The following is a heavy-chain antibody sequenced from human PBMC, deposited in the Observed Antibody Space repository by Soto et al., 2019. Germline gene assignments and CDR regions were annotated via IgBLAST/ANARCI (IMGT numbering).Heavy chain of an antibody. V-gene: IGHV1-2*02. J-gene: IGHJ4*02. CDR2: INPKNGAT. Sequence: ASVKVSCKASGYSFTGYSMHWVQQAPGQGLEWMGWINPKNGATNYARRFQGRVTMTTDTSTSTAYMELRSLRSDDTAVYYCARDAPGTRGYCSGGSRRIDYWGQGTLVTVSS. CDR1: GYSFTGYS. D-gene: IGHD2-15*01. CDR3: ARDAPGTRGYCSGGSRRIDY.